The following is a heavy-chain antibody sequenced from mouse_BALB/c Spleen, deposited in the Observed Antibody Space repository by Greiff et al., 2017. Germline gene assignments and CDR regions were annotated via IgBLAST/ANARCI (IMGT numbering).Heavy chain of an antibody. CDR2: ISSGSSTI. D-gene: IGHD1-1*01. CDR1: GFTFSSFG. Sequence: DVMLVESGGGLVQPGGSRKLSCAASGFTFSSFGMHWVRQAPEKGLEWVAYISSGSSTIYYADTVKGRFTISRDNPKNTLFLQMTSLRSEDTAMYYCARPESYYYGSSFDYWGQGTTLTVSS. V-gene: IGHV5-17*02. J-gene: IGHJ2*01. CDR3: ARPESYYYGSSFDY.